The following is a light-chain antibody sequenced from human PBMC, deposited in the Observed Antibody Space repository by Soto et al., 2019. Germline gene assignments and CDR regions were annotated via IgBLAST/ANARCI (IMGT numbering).Light chain of an antibody. CDR2: KAS. Sequence: DIQMTQSPSTLSASVGDRVTITCGASQSISSWLAWYQQKPGKAPKLLIYKASSLESGVPSRFSGSGSGTEFTLTISSLQPDDFATYYCQQYNSYSWTFGQGTKVHIK. CDR1: QSISSW. J-gene: IGKJ1*01. V-gene: IGKV1-5*03. CDR3: QQYNSYSWT.